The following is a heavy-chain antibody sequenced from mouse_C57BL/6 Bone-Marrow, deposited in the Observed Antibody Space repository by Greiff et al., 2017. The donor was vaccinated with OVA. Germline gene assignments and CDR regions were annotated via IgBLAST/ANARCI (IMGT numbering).Heavy chain of an antibody. CDR1: GYTFTSYW. CDR3: ARWFITTVVDY. D-gene: IGHD1-1*01. CDR2: IYPGSGST. V-gene: IGHV1-55*01. Sequence: QVQLKQPGAELVKPGASVKMSCKASGYTFTSYWITWVKQRPGQGLEWIGDIYPGSGSTNYNEKFKSKATLTVDTSSSTAYMQLSSLTSEGSAVYYCARWFITTVVDYWGQGTTLTVSS. J-gene: IGHJ2*01.